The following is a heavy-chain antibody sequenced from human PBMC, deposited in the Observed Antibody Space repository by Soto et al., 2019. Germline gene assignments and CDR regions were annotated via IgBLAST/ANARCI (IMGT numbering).Heavy chain of an antibody. V-gene: IGHV4-4*02. Sequence: QLQLRESGPGLVQPSGTLSLTCDVSGVSLTNNHWWSWVRQAPGKGLEWIGEIWHTGRPNYNPSLKSRGAISTDKSKNQFSRKLSSVTAADTAVYYCVRDSRTGCSSINCYMHWGQGTLVTVSS. J-gene: IGHJ4*02. CDR3: VRDSRTGCSSINCYMH. CDR1: GVSLTNNHW. D-gene: IGHD2-15*01. CDR2: IWHTGRP.